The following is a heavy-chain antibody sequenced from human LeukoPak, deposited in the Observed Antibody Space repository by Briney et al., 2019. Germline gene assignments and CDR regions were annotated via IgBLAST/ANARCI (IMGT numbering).Heavy chain of an antibody. CDR1: GFTFSSYA. V-gene: IGHV3-23*01. Sequence: GGSLGLSCVASGFTFSSYAMSWVRQAPGKGLEWVSAISGSGGSTYYADSVKGRFTISRDNSKSTLYLQMNSLRAEDTAVYYCATPPVIAVAGTGYYWGQGTPVTVSS. CDR3: ATPPVIAVAGTGYY. J-gene: IGHJ4*02. CDR2: ISGSGGST. D-gene: IGHD6-19*01.